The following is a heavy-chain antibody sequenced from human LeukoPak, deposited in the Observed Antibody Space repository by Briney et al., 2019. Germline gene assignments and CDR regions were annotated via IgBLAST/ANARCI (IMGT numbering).Heavy chain of an antibody. CDR2: INPNSGGT. D-gene: IGHD3-22*01. V-gene: IGHV1-2*06. CDR1: GYTFTGYY. Sequence: ASVKVSCMASGYTFTGYYMHWVRQAPGQGLEWMGRINPNSGGTNYAQKFQGRVTMTRDTSIGTAYMELSRLRSDDTAVYYCARDLMYYDSSGYYNYWGQGTLVTVSS. CDR3: ARDLMYYDSSGYYNY. J-gene: IGHJ4*02.